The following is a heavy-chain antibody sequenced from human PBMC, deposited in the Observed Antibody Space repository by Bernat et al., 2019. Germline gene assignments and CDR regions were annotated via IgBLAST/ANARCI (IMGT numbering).Heavy chain of an antibody. CDR2: INPNSGGT. J-gene: IGHJ5*02. D-gene: IGHD2-2*02. CDR3: AREYLNCSSTSCYKKWNWFDP. CDR1: GYTFTGYY. Sequence: QVQLVQSGAEVKKPGASVKVSCKASGYTFTGYYMHWVRQAPGQGLEWMGWINPNSGGTNYAQKFQGWVTRTRDTSISKAYMELSRLRSDDTDVYYCAREYLNCSSTSCYKKWNWFDPWGQGTLVTVSS. V-gene: IGHV1-2*04.